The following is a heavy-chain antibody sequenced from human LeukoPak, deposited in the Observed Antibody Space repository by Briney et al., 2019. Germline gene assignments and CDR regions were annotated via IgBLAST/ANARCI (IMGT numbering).Heavy chain of an antibody. J-gene: IGHJ4*02. CDR1: GGSISSYC. CDR2: IYTSGST. CDR3: ARGNYDILTPGGNYFDY. D-gene: IGHD3-9*01. V-gene: IGHV4-4*07. Sequence: SETLSLTCTVPGGSISSYCWSWIRQPAGKGLEWIGRIYTSGSTNYNPSLKSRVTMSVDTSKNQFSLKLSSVTAADTAVYYCARGNYDILTPGGNYFDYWGQGILVTVSS.